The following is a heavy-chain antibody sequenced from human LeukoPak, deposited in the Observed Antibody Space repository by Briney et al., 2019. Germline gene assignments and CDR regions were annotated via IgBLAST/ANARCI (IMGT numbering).Heavy chain of an antibody. CDR3: ARGRYYYDSSGYYGLDI. CDR1: GGTFSSYA. D-gene: IGHD3-22*01. Sequence: ASVKVSCKASGGTFSSYAISWVRQAPGQGLEWMGIINPSGGSTSYAQKFQRRVTMTRDTSTSTVYMELSSLRSEDTAVYYCARGRYYYDSSGYYGLDIWGQGTLVTVSS. V-gene: IGHV1-46*01. CDR2: INPSGGST. J-gene: IGHJ4*02.